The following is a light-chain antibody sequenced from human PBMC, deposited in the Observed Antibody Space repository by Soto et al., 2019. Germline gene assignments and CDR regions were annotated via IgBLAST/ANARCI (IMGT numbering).Light chain of an antibody. Sequence: QSVLTQPASVSGSPGQSITISCTGTSSDVGSYNLVSWYQQHPGKAPKLMIYEGSKRPSGVSNRFSGSKSGNTASLTISGLQAEDEADNYCCSYAGSSTSLYVFGTGTKVTV. CDR2: EGS. V-gene: IGLV2-23*01. CDR3: CSYAGSSTSLYV. J-gene: IGLJ1*01. CDR1: SSDVGSYNL.